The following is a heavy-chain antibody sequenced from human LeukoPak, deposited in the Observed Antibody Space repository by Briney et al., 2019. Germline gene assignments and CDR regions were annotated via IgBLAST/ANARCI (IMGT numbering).Heavy chain of an antibody. D-gene: IGHD4-23*01. J-gene: IGHJ5*02. CDR3: ARIRTTVVTQAGWFDP. CDR2: IYYSGST. Sequence: SETLSLTCTVSGGSISSYHWSWIRQPPGKGLEWIGYIYYSGSTNYNPSLKSRVTISVDTSKNQFSLKLSSVTAADTAVYYCARIRTTVVTQAGWFDPWGQGTLVTVSS. CDR1: GGSISSYH. V-gene: IGHV4-59*01.